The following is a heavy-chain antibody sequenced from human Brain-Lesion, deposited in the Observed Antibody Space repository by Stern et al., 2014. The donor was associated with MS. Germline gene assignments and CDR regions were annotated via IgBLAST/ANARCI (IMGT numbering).Heavy chain of an antibody. CDR3: ARDQRGITIFGVVTDYYYLGMDV. J-gene: IGHJ6*02. D-gene: IGHD3-3*01. Sequence: QVQLVESGAEVKKPGASVKVSCRTSGYIFTGYYIHWVRQAPGQGLEWMAWINPNTGGTKYAQKFQGKVTMSRDTSISTAYGELGSLTSYDTAVYYCARDQRGITIFGVVTDYYYLGMDVWGQGTTVTVSS. CDR1: GYIFTGYY. CDR2: INPNTGGT. V-gene: IGHV1-2*02.